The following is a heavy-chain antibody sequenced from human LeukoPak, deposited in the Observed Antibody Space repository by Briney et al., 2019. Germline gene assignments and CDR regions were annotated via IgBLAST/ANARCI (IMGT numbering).Heavy chain of an antibody. CDR1: GYTFIGYY. D-gene: IGHD6-19*01. Sequence: ASVTVSFKASGYTFIGYYMHWVRQAPGQGLEWMGWINPNSGGTNYAQKFQGRVTMTRDTSISTAYMELRRLRSDDTAVYYCARVHSSGWYFFDYWGQGTLVTVSS. J-gene: IGHJ4*02. CDR2: INPNSGGT. CDR3: ARVHSSGWYFFDY. V-gene: IGHV1-2*02.